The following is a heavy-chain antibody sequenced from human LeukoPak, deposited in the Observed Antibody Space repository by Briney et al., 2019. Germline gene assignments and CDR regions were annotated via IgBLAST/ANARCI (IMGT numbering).Heavy chain of an antibody. CDR2: INHGGST. CDR3: ARATRITTVRGVIRRQYYFDY. CDR1: GGSFSGYC. V-gene: IGHV4-34*01. D-gene: IGHD3-10*01. J-gene: IGHJ4*02. Sequence: SETLSLTCAVYGGSFSGYCWSWIRQPPGKGLEWIGEINHGGSTNYNPSLKSRVTTSVDTSKNHFSLKLSSVTAADTAVYYCARATRITTVRGVIRRQYYFDYWGQGTLVTVPS.